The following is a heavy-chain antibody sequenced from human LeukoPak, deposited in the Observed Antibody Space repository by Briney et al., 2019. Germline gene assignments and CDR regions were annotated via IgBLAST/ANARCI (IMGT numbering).Heavy chain of an antibody. Sequence: PSETLSLTCAVYGGSFSGYYWSWIRQPPGKGLEWIGEINHSGSTNYNPSLKSRVTISVDTSKNQFSLKLSSVTAADTAVYYCVKGIRITMVRGVKGAFDIWGQGTMVTVSS. V-gene: IGHV4-34*01. D-gene: IGHD3-10*01. J-gene: IGHJ3*02. CDR2: INHSGST. CDR1: GGSFSGYY. CDR3: VKGIRITMVRGVKGAFDI.